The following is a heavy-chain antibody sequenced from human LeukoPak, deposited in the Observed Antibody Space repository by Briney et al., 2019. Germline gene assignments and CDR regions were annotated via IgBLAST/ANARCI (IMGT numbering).Heavy chain of an antibody. CDR1: GFTFSDHY. CDR2: SRNKASSYTT. V-gene: IGHV3-72*01. Sequence: GGSLRLSCAASGFTFSDHYIDWVRQAPGKGLEWVGRSRNKASSYTTDYAASVKGRFTISRDDSKNSLYLQMNSLKTEDTAVYYCARERSIAPTGTGYYYYGMDVWGQGTTVTVS. J-gene: IGHJ6*02. CDR3: ARERSIAPTGTGYYYYGMDV. D-gene: IGHD6-13*01.